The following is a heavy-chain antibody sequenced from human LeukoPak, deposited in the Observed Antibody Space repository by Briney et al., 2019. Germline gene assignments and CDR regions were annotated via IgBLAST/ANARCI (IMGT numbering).Heavy chain of an antibody. CDR2: TYSGGST. V-gene: IGHV3-66*01. CDR3: ARDSSSGWYPPAFDI. CDR1: AFTVSDNY. J-gene: IGHJ3*02. D-gene: IGHD6-19*01. Sequence: AGSLTLSCAAYAFTVSDNYMGWDSPAPGKGLVWVSVTYSGGSTYYADSVKGRLTISRDNSKNTLYLQMNSLRAEDTAVYYCARDSSSGWYPPAFDIWGQGTMVTVSS.